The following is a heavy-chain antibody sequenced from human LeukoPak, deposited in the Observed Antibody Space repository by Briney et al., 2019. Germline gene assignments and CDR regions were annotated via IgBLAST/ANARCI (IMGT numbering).Heavy chain of an antibody. CDR3: ARDSNRRGYYYGSGSYYD. D-gene: IGHD3-10*01. CDR1: GFTFSSYW. J-gene: IGHJ4*02. V-gene: IGHV3-7*01. CDR2: IKQDGSEK. Sequence: GGSLRLSCAASGFTFSSYWMSWVPQAPGKGLEWVANIKQDGSEKYYVESVKGRFTISRDNAKNSLYLQMNSLRAEDTAVYYCARDSNRRGYYYGSGSYYDWGQGTLVTVSS.